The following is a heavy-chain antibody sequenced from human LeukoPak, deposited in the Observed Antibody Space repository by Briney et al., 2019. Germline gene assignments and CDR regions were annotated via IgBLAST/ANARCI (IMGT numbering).Heavy chain of an antibody. D-gene: IGHD2-2*01. CDR3: ARWGSTSCYDY. CDR1: GFTFSSYA. Sequence: GGSLRLSCAAPGFTFSSYAMHWVRQAPGKGLEYVSAISTNGGSTYYANSVKGRFTISRDNSKNTLYLQMGSVRAEDMAVYYCARWGSTSCYDYWGQGTLVTVSS. J-gene: IGHJ4*02. CDR2: ISTNGGST. V-gene: IGHV3-64*01.